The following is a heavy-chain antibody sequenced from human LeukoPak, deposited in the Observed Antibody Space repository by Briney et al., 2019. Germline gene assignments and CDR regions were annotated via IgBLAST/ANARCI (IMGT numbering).Heavy chain of an antibody. CDR3: ARDGLLGGYDPPARGGMDV. CDR2: VYTSGST. Sequence: SETLSLTCTVSGGSISSDDYYWSWIRQPAGKGLEWIGRVYTSGSTNYNPSLRSRVTISVDTSKSQFSLKLSSVTAADTAVYYCARDGLLGGYDPPARGGMDVWGQGTTVTVSS. J-gene: IGHJ6*02. CDR1: GGSISSDDYY. V-gene: IGHV4-61*02. D-gene: IGHD5-12*01.